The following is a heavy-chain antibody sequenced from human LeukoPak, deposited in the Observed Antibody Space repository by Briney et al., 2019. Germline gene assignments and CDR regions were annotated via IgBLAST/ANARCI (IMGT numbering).Heavy chain of an antibody. CDR3: ATVTVTTRGPAFDI. Sequence: SETLSLTCTVSGGSISSYYWSWIRQPPGKGLEWIGYIYYSGSTNYNPSLKSRVTISVDTSKNQFSLKLSSVTAADTAVYYCATVTVTTRGPAFDIWGQGTMVTVSS. CDR2: IYYSGST. D-gene: IGHD4-11*01. J-gene: IGHJ3*02. V-gene: IGHV4-59*01. CDR1: GGSISSYY.